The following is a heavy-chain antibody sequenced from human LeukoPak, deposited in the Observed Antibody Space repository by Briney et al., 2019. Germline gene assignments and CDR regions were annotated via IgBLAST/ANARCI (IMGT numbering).Heavy chain of an antibody. CDR1: GFTFSSYS. Sequence: GGSLRLSCAASGFTFSSYSMNWVRQAPGKGLEWVSSISSSSSYIYYADSVKGRFTISRDNAKNSLYLQMNSLGAEDTAVYYCARELLDYYYMDVWGKGTTATVSS. CDR3: ARELLDYYYMDV. D-gene: IGHD2-15*01. J-gene: IGHJ6*03. V-gene: IGHV3-21*01. CDR2: ISSSSSYI.